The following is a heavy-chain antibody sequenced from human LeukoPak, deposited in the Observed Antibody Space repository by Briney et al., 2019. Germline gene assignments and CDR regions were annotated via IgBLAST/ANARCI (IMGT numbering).Heavy chain of an antibody. V-gene: IGHV1-2*02. CDR3: ARDTVTTSSPDY. J-gene: IGHJ4*02. Sequence: ASVKVSCKASGYTFTGYYMHWVRQAPGQGLEWMGWINPNSGGTSYAQKFQGRVTMTRDTSISTAYMELSRLRSDDTAVYYCARDTVTTSSPDYWGQGTLVTVSS. CDR2: INPNSGGT. D-gene: IGHD4-17*01. CDR1: GYTFTGYY.